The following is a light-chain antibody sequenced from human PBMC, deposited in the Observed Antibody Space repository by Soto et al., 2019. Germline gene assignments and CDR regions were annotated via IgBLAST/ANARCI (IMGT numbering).Light chain of an antibody. CDR3: CSYAGSSYVV. V-gene: IGLV2-23*01. CDR2: EGS. CDR1: SSNVGSYNL. Sequence: QSVLTQPASVSGSPGQSITISCTGTSSNVGSYNLVSWYQQHPGKAPKLMIYEGSKRPSGVSNRFSGSKSGNTASLTISGLQAEDEAEYFCCSYAGSSYVVFGGGTKLTVL. J-gene: IGLJ2*01.